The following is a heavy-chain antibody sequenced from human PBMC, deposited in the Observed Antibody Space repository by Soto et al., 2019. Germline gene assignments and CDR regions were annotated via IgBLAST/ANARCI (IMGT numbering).Heavy chain of an antibody. D-gene: IGHD2-15*01. Sequence: QVQLVQSGAEVKKPGSSVKVSCKASGGTFSSYAISWVRQAPGQGLEWMGGSIPIFGTANYAQKFQGRVTITADESTSTAYMELSSLRSEDTAVYYCARDLEVVASFDNWFDPWGQGTLVTVSS. CDR1: GGTFSSYA. V-gene: IGHV1-69*01. J-gene: IGHJ5*02. CDR2: SIPIFGTA. CDR3: ARDLEVVASFDNWFDP.